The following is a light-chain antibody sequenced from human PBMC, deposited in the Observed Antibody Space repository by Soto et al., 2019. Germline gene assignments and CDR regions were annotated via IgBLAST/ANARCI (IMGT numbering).Light chain of an antibody. CDR1: QGISNY. V-gene: IGKV1-27*01. Sequence: DIQMAQSPSSLSASVGDRVTIICRASQGISNYLAWYQQKPGKAPKVLIYAASTLQSGVPTRFSGSGSGTDFTLTISSLQAEDVATYYCQKYDNVPWAFGQGTKVEIK. CDR2: AAS. CDR3: QKYDNVPWA. J-gene: IGKJ1*01.